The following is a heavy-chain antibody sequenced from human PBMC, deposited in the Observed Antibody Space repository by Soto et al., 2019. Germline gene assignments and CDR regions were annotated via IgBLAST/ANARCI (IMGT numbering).Heavy chain of an antibody. CDR2: FYHTGST. CDR3: ATLTPSGWSYYFDY. V-gene: IGHV4-38-2*02. CDR1: DYSISSDYY. Sequence: PSETLSLTCTVSDYSISSDYYWGWIRQSPGNGLEWIASFYHTGSTHYNPSLKSRVTISVDTSKNQFSLKLTSVTAADTAVYYCATLTPSGWSYYFDYWGQGTLVTVSS. D-gene: IGHD6-19*01. J-gene: IGHJ4*02.